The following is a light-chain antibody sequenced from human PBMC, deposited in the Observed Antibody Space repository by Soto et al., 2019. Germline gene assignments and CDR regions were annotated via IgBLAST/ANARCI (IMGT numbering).Light chain of an antibody. J-gene: IGKJ2*01. CDR2: AAS. CDR1: QSISGY. V-gene: IGKV1-39*01. Sequence: DIQMTQSPSSLSASVGARVTITCRASQSISGYLNWYQQKPGKAPKLLIYAASSSQSGVPSRFSGSGSGTDFTLTISSLQPEDFATYYCQQSYSTPYTFGQGTKLEIK. CDR3: QQSYSTPYT.